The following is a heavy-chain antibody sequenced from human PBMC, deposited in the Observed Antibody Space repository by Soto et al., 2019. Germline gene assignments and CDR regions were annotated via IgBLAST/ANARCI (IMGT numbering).Heavy chain of an antibody. V-gene: IGHV1-69*02. CDR1: VASFSSYT. J-gene: IGHJ5*02. Sequence: ASVQVSCRASVASFSSYTISWVRQAPGQGLECMGRIIPILGIANYAQKFQGRVTITADKSTSTAYMELSSLRSEDTAVYYCARGVGPVLRYFDWLFTPGWFDPWGQGTLVTVSS. CDR2: IIPILGIA. CDR3: ARGVGPVLRYFDWLFTPGWFDP. D-gene: IGHD3-9*01.